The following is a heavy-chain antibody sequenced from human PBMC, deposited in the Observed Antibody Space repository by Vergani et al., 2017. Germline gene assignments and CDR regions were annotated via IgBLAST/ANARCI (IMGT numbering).Heavy chain of an antibody. CDR2: IYYSGST. CDR3: ARVLTGNDY. CDR1: GGSISSSSYY. J-gene: IGHJ4*02. Sequence: QLQLQESGPGLVKPSETLSLTCTVSGGSISSSSYYWGWIRQPPGKGLEWIGYIYYSGSTNYNPSLKSRVTISVDTSKNQFSLKLSSVTAADTAVYYCARVLTGNDYWGQGTLVTVSS. D-gene: IGHD1-14*01. V-gene: IGHV4-61*05.